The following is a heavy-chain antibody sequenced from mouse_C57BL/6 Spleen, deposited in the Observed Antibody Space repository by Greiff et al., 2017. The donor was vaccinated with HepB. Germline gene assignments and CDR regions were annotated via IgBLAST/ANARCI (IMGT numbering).Heavy chain of an antibody. CDR3: TTCGYGYAAWYFDV. V-gene: IGHV14-4*01. J-gene: IGHJ1*03. D-gene: IGHD2-2*01. CDR1: GFNIKDDY. Sequence: VQLQQSGAELVRPGASVKLSCTASGFNIKDDYMHWVKQRPEQGLEWIGWIDPENGDTEYASKLQGKATIKADTSTNTAYLQLCSLTSEGPAVYSCTTCGYGYAAWYFDVWGTGTTVTVSS. CDR2: IDPENGDT.